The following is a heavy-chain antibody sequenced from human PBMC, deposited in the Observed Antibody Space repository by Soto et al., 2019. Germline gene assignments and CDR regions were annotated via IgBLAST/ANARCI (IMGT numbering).Heavy chain of an antibody. CDR2: ISGSGGST. Sequence: EVQLLESGGGLVQPGGSLRLSCAASGFTFSSYAMSWVRQAPGKGLEWVSAISGSGGSTYYAASVKGRFTISRDNSKNQLYLQMNSVRSEDTAVYYCAKASGWFGEFDYWVQGTLVTVSS. CDR1: GFTFSSYA. V-gene: IGHV3-23*01. CDR3: AKASGWFGEFDY. J-gene: IGHJ4*02. D-gene: IGHD3-10*01.